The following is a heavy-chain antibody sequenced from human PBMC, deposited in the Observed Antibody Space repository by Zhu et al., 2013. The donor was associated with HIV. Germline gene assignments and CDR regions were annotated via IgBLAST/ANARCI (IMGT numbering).Heavy chain of an antibody. CDR1: DYSISSNSY. CDR2: VHHTGST. Sequence: QVQLQESGPGLVKPSETLSLTCTVSDYSISSNSYWGWIRQPPGKGLEWIGSVHHTGSTYYNPSLESRVTLSVDTSKNQFSLKLRSVAASDMAFYYCAKSLGLSDYREYGYWGQGKLVTVFS. J-gene: IGHJ4*02. V-gene: IGHV4-38-2*02. CDR3: AKSLGLSDYREYGY. D-gene: IGHD3-10*01.